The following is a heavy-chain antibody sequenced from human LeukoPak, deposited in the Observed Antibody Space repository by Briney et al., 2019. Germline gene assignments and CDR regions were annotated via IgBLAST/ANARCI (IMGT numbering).Heavy chain of an antibody. CDR2: MNPNSGNT. J-gene: IGHJ5*02. CDR1: GYTFTSYD. CDR3: ARDRRVLRFLEWLSPFDP. D-gene: IGHD3-3*01. Sequence: ASVKVSCKASGYTFTSYDINWVRQATGQGLEWMGWMNPNSGNTGYAQKFQGRVTMTRDTSTSTVYMELSSLRSEDTAVYYCARDRRVLRFLEWLSPFDPWGQGTLVTVSS. V-gene: IGHV1-8*01.